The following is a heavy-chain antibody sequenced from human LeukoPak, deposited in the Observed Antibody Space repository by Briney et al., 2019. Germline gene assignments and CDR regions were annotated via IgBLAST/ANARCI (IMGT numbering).Heavy chain of an antibody. D-gene: IGHD1-26*01. CDR2: IKSKTDGGTT. CDR1: GFTFSNAW. J-gene: IGHJ4*02. Sequence: GGSLRLSCAASGFTFSNAWMSWVRQAPEKGREWVGRIKSKTDGGTTDYAAPVRGRFTISRDDSKNTLYLQMNSLKTEYTAVYYCTTDTYSGSSHGGYWGQGTLVTVSS. CDR3: TTDTYSGSSHGGY. V-gene: IGHV3-15*01.